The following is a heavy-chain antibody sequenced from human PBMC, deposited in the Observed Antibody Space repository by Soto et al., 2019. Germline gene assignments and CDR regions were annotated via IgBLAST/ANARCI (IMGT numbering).Heavy chain of an antibody. J-gene: IGHJ4*02. D-gene: IGHD3-22*01. Sequence: QVQLQESGPGLVKPSQTLSFTCTVSGGSISSGDYYWSWIRQPPGKGLEWIGDSYYSGSTYYTPSLKSRVTISVDTSKNQFSLRLSSVTAADTAVYYCAATSSNYYDSRRYYFDYWGQGTLVTVSS. CDR1: GGSISSGDYY. V-gene: IGHV4-30-4*01. CDR3: AATSSNYYDSRRYYFDY. CDR2: SYYSGST.